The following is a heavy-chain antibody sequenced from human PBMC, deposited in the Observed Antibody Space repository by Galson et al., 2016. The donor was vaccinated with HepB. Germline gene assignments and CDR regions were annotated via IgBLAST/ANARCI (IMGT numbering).Heavy chain of an antibody. CDR2: IWYDGNE. J-gene: IGHJ4*02. V-gene: IGHV3-33*01. CDR1: GFIFSSYG. CDR3: ARGRNGFGSSTDH. Sequence: SLRLSCAASGFIFSSYGMHWVRQAPGKGLEWVAVIWYDGNEYYADSVKGRFTISRDSSKNTLYLQMNTLRAEDTAVYYCARGRNGFGSSTDHWGQGTLVTVSS. D-gene: IGHD1-26*01.